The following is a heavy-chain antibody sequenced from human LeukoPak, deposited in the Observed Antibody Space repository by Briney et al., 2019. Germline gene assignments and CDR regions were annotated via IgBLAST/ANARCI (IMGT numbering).Heavy chain of an antibody. V-gene: IGHV4-38-2*02. CDR1: GYSIRNGYN. D-gene: IGHD1-26*01. CDR2: IYQSGRT. Sequence: KSSETLSLTCTVSGYSIRNGYNWGWIRLSPGKGLEWLGSIYQSGRTYDNPSLKSRVTLSIDTSKNQFSLKLSSVTAADTAVYYCARYSGSYPHDAFDIWGQGTMVTVSS. J-gene: IGHJ3*02. CDR3: ARYSGSYPHDAFDI.